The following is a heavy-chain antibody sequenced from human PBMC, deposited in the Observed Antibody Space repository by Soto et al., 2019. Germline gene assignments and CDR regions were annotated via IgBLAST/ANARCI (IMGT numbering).Heavy chain of an antibody. V-gene: IGHV1-18*01. CDR2: ISAYNGNT. Sequence: QVQLEQSGAEVKKPGASVKVSCKASGYTFTSYGISWVRQAPGQGLEWMGRISAYNGNTNYAQKLQGRVTMTTETPTRAAYTELRSPRSDDTAVYYCAREVGALGHWCDPWGQGTLVTVSS. CDR1: GYTFTSYG. J-gene: IGHJ5*02. D-gene: IGHD1-26*01. CDR3: AREVGALGHWCDP.